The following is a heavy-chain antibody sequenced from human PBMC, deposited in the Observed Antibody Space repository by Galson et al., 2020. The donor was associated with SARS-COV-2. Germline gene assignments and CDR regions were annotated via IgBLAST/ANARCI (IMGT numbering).Heavy chain of an antibody. J-gene: IGHJ4*02. V-gene: IGHV4-39*01. D-gene: IGHD3-10*01. CDR3: ARPYGSGNCYFDY. Sequence: ETSETLSLTCTVSGGSMSSSSYYWGWIRQSPGKGLEWIGSIYFSGITYYNPSLKGRVTISVDTSKNQFSLKLSSVTAADTAVYYCARPYGSGNCYFDYWGQGTLVTVSS. CDR1: GGSMSSSSYY. CDR2: IYFSGIT.